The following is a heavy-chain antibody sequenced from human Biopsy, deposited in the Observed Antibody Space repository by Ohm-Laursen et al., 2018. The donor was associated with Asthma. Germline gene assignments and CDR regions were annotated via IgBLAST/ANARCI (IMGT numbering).Heavy chain of an antibody. CDR2: ISVYNGNT. CDR3: ARAVDFSHYYGIDV. V-gene: IGHV1-18*01. D-gene: IGHD4-23*01. CDR1: GYTFNSAG. Sequence: SLVKVSCKTSGYTFNSAGITWVRQAPGQGLEWMGWISVYNGNTKVAQKLQDRVTMITDTSTSTAYMELRSLRSDDTAVYFCARAVDFSHYYGIDVWGQGTTVTVS. J-gene: IGHJ6*02.